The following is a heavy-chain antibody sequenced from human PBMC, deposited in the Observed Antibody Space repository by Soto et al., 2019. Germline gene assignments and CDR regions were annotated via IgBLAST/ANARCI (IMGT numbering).Heavy chain of an antibody. CDR3: ARDGGSGSYWFDP. CDR2: ISAYNGNT. Sequence: ASLKVSCNTSGYTFTSYGISWVRMAPGQGLEWMGWISAYNGNTNYAQKLQGRVTMTTDTSTSTAYMELRSLRSDDTAVYYCARDGGSGSYWFDPWGQGTLVTVSS. J-gene: IGHJ5*02. CDR1: GYTFTSYG. D-gene: IGHD3-10*01. V-gene: IGHV1-18*01.